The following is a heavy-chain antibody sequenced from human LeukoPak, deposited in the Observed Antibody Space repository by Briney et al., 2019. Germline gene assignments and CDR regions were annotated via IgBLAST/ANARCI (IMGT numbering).Heavy chain of an antibody. D-gene: IGHD2-8*01. Sequence: GRSLRLSCAASGFTFSSYAMHWVRQAPGKVLEWVAYIQYDGSNQQYADSVKGRFSISRDNSKNILYLQMNSLRAEDTAVYYCAKDRCSNGIGCYYYYMDVWGKGTTVTISS. CDR2: IQYDGSNQ. J-gene: IGHJ6*03. CDR3: AKDRCSNGIGCYYYYMDV. CDR1: GFTFSSYA. V-gene: IGHV3-30*04.